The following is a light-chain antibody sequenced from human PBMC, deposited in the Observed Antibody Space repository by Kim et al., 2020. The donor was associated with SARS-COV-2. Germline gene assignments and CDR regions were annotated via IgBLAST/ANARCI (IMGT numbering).Light chain of an antibody. J-gene: IGLJ3*02. CDR3: LLFHSGTGV. CDR2: DAT. V-gene: IGLV7-46*01. CDR1: TGAVTSGHY. Sequence: QAVVTQEPSLTVSPGGTVTLTCDSSTGAVTSGHYPYWFQQKPGQAPRTLIYDATNKQSWTPARFSGSLLGGKAALTLTGAQPDDEADYYCLLFHSGTGVFGGGTQLTVL.